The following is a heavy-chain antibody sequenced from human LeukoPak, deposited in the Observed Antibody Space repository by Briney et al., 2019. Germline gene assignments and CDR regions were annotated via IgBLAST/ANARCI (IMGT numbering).Heavy chain of an antibody. CDR3: ARVSGHDYVWGSYRY. CDR1: GGTFSSYA. CDR2: IIPILGIA. D-gene: IGHD3-16*02. Sequence: SVKVSCKASGGTFSSYAISWVRQAPGQGLEWMGRIIPILGIANYAQKFQGRVTITADKSTSAAYMELSSLRSEDTAVYYCARVSGHDYVWGSYRYWGQGTLVTVSS. J-gene: IGHJ4*02. V-gene: IGHV1-69*04.